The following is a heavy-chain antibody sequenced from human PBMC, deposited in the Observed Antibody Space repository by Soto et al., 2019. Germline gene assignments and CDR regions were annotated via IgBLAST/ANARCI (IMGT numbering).Heavy chain of an antibody. CDR2: IGTTSTYI. V-gene: IGHV3-21*01. Sequence: EVQLVESGGGLVEPGGSLRLSCAASGFTFSRHSLNWVRQAPGKGLEWVSSIGTTSTYIYYADSVKGRFTISRDNAKNSVYLQMDSLRAEDTAVYYCARDGYSSGFDYWGQGTLVTASS. D-gene: IGHD6-19*01. CDR1: GFTFSRHS. CDR3: ARDGYSSGFDY. J-gene: IGHJ4*02.